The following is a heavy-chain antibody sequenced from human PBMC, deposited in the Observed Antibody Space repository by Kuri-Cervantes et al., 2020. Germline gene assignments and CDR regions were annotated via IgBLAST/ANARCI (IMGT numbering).Heavy chain of an antibody. Sequence: SETLSLTCAVYGGSLSGYYWSWIRQPPGKGLEWIGEINHSGSTNYNPSLKSRVTISVGTSKNQFSLKLRSVTAADTAVYYCAVGAGHNWFDPWGRGTLVTVSS. J-gene: IGHJ5*02. CDR2: INHSGST. CDR1: GGSLSGYY. V-gene: IGHV4-34*01. D-gene: IGHD3-16*01. CDR3: AVGAGHNWFDP.